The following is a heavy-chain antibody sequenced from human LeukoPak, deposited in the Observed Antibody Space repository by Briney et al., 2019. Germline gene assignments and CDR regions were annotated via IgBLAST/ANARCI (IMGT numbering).Heavy chain of an antibody. CDR2: ISGDGGST. CDR3: ANGGDSSGYAPLDY. V-gene: IGHV3-43*02. J-gene: IGHJ4*02. Sequence: GGSLRLSCAASGLTFDDYAMHWVRQAPGKGLEWVSLISGDGGSTYYADSVKGRFTISRDNSKNSLYLQMNSLRTEDTALYYCANGGDSSGYAPLDYWGQGTLVTVSS. CDR1: GLTFDDYA. D-gene: IGHD3-22*01.